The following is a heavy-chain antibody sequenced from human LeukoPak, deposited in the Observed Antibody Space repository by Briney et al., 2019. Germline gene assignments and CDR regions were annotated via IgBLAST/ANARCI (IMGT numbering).Heavy chain of an antibody. Sequence: SVKVSCKASGGTFSSYAISWVRQAPGQGLEWMGRIIPIHGIANYAQKFQGRVTITADKSTSAAYMELSSLRSEDTAVYYCARDLVAVAGHEYFDYWVQGTLVTVSS. V-gene: IGHV1-69*04. J-gene: IGHJ4*02. CDR1: GGTFSSYA. CDR3: ARDLVAVAGHEYFDY. CDR2: IIPIHGIA. D-gene: IGHD6-19*01.